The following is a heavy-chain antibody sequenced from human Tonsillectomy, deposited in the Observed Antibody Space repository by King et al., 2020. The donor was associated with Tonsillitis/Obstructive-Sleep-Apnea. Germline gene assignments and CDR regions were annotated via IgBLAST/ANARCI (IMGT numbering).Heavy chain of an antibody. CDR3: ARVAADDAFDI. CDR2: INHNSGGT. Sequence: QLVQSGAEVKKPGASVKVSCKASGYTFTGYYMHWVRQAPGQGLELVGGINHNSGGTNYAQKFQGRVTMTREKSISTAYRELSRMRSDDTAVFYCARVAADDAFDIWGQGTMVTVSS. CDR1: GYTFTGYY. J-gene: IGHJ3*02. D-gene: IGHD6-25*01. V-gene: IGHV1-2*02.